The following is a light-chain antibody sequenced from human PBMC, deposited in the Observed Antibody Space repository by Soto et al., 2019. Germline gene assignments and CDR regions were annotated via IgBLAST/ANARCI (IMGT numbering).Light chain of an antibody. J-gene: IGLJ2*01. CDR1: SRDIGAYIY. V-gene: IGLV2-14*01. CDR3: TSCTTANTLA. CDR2: DVN. Sequence: QSALTQPASVSGSPGQSITISCTGTSRDIGAYIYVSWFQQYPGRAPKCMIYDVNNRPSGVSNRFSGSKSGNTASLTISGLQAEDEAVYFCTSCTTANTLALGGGTKLTVL.